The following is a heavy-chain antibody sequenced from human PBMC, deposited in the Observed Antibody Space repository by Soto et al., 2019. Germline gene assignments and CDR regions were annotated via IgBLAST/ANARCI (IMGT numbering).Heavy chain of an antibody. CDR2: IIPIFGTA. D-gene: IGHD6-19*01. CDR3: ALSRPGIAVAGRYYYYGMDV. J-gene: IGHJ6*02. CDR1: GGTFSSYA. Sequence: ASVKVSCKASGGTFSSYAISWVRQAPGQGLEWMGGIIPIFGTANYAQKFQGRVTITADEFTSTAYMELSSLRSEDTAVYYCALSRPGIAVAGRYYYYGMDVWGQGTTVTVSS. V-gene: IGHV1-69*13.